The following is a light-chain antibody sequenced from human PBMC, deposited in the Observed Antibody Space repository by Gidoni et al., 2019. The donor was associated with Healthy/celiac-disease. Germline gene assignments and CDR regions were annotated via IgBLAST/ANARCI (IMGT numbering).Light chain of an antibody. J-gene: IGKJ1*01. Sequence: EIVLTQSPATLSLSPGEIATLSCRASQSVSSYLAWYQPKPGQAPRLLIYDASNRATGIPARFSGSGSGTDFTLTISILEPEDFAVYYCQQRSNWPWTFGQGTKVEIK. CDR3: QQRSNWPWT. V-gene: IGKV3-11*01. CDR2: DAS. CDR1: QSVSSY.